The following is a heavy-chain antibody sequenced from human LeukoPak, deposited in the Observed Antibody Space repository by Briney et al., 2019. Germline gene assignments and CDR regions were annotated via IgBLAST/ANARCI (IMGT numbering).Heavy chain of an antibody. Sequence: SETLSLTCIVSGGSISSTSYCFWSWIRQPPGKGLEWIGSIHHSGRTSYNPSLKSRVTISLDTSKNQFSLKVSSVTAADTAVYFCARRRGYDYVWFDPWGQGTLVTVSS. CDR3: ARRRGYDYVWFDP. CDR1: GGSISSTSYC. CDR2: IHHSGRT. D-gene: IGHD5-12*01. J-gene: IGHJ5*02. V-gene: IGHV4-39*01.